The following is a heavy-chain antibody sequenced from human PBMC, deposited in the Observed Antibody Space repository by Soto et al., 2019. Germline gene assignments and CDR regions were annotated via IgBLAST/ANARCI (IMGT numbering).Heavy chain of an antibody. CDR2: ILVGGST. Sequence: GGSLRLSCAASGFTFSSYAMSWVRQAPGKGLEWVSTILVGGSTHYEDSVKGRFTISRDTSKNTVYLQMNSLTAGDTAFYYCAKATATSGGAFEIYGQGTMVTVSS. CDR1: GFTFSSYA. V-gene: IGHV3-23*01. CDR3: AKATATSGGAFEI. J-gene: IGHJ3*02. D-gene: IGHD1-1*01.